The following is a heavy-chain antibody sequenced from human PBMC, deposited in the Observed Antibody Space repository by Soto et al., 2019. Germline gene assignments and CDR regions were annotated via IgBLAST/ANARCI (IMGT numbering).Heavy chain of an antibody. V-gene: IGHV3-30-3*01. J-gene: IGHJ6*02. CDR3: ARGHVDFDVWLHHGMDV. CDR1: GFTFSSYA. D-gene: IGHD3-9*01. Sequence: QVQLVESGGGVVQPGRSLRLSCAASGFTFSSYAMHWVRQAPGKGLEWVAVISYDGSYKYYADSVKGRFTISRDNSKNTLYLQMNSLRAEDTAVYYCARGHVDFDVWLHHGMDVWGQGTTVTVSS. CDR2: ISYDGSYK.